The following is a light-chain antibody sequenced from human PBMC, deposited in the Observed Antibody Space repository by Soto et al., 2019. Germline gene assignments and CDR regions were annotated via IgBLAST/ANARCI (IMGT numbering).Light chain of an antibody. CDR2: EVS. CDR1: NSDVGGYNF. J-gene: IGLJ1*01. Sequence: QSALTQPASVSGSPGQSITISCTGSNSDVGGYNFVSWYQHHPGKAPKLMIYEVSDRPSGVSDRFSGSKSGNTASLTISGLQADDEADYYCSSYTSSSTLDVFGAGTQLTVL. V-gene: IGLV2-14*01. CDR3: SSYTSSSTLDV.